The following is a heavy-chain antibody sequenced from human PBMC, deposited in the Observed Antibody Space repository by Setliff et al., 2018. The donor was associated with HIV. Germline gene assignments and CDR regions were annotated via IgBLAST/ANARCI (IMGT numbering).Heavy chain of an antibody. D-gene: IGHD7-27*01. CDR1: GYNFTGYH. J-gene: IGHJ3*02. V-gene: IGHV1-2*02. CDR3: ASPSFWGSGARNIDAFDM. CDR2: DNPDNVVL. Sequence: ASVKVSCKASGYNFTGYHIHWVRQAPGQGLEWMGWDNPDNVVLKYAQKFQGRVTMTRDTSINTAYRELSSLKSDDTAVYYCASPSFWGSGARNIDAFDMWGQGTLVTVSS.